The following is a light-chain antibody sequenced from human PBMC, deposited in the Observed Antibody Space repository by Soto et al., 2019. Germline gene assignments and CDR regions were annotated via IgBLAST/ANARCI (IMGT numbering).Light chain of an antibody. V-gene: IGKV3-20*01. CDR1: QSVSSSH. CDR2: GAS. J-gene: IGKJ1*01. CDR3: QQYDNSLTWT. Sequence: IVMTQSPAPLSVSPGERATLSCRSSQSVSSSHLAWYQQKPGQPPRLLVYGASSRATGIPDRFSGSESGTDFTLTINRLEPEDFAVYFCQQYDNSLTWTFGQGTKVDIK.